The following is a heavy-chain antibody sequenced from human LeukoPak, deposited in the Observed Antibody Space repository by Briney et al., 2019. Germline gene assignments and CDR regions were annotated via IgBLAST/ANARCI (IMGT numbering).Heavy chain of an antibody. CDR2: IYHSGST. CDR1: GGSISSGGYS. D-gene: IGHD3-10*01. CDR3: ASLGRYFDL. J-gene: IGHJ2*01. Sequence: SQTLSLTCAVSGGSISSGGYSWSWIRQPPGKGLEWIGYIYHSGSTYYNPSLKSRVTIPVDRSKNQFSLKLSSVTAADTAVYYCASLGRYFDLWGRGTLVTVSS. V-gene: IGHV4-30-2*01.